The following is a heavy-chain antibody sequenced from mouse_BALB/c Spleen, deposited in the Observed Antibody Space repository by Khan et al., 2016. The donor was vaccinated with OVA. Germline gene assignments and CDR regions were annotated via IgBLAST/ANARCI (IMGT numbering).Heavy chain of an antibody. Sequence: EVELVESGGDLVKPGGSLKLSCAASGFTFNTYGMSWVRQTPEKRLEWVATISTGGTYTYYPDSVKGRFTISRDNAKNTLYLQLSSLKPEDTAIYYGSRLAYYYNSEGFAYWGQGTLVTVSA. V-gene: IGHV5-6*01. J-gene: IGHJ3*01. CDR2: ISTGGTYT. CDR1: GFTFNTYG. D-gene: IGHD1-1*01. CDR3: SRLAYYYNSEGFAY.